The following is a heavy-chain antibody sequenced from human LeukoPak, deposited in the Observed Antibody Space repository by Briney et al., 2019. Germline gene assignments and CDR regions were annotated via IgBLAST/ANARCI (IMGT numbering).Heavy chain of an antibody. CDR2: IYYTGST. CDR1: GASISGGTYY. J-gene: IGHJ4*02. V-gene: IGHV4-39*01. Sequence: SETLSLTCSVSGASISGGTYYWGWIRQPPGKGLEWTGSIYYTGSTYDNPSLKSRVTISVDTSKNQFSLKLSSVTAADTAVYYCARRGGSGRAFDYWGQGTLVTVSS. CDR3: ARRGGSGRAFDY. D-gene: IGHD1-26*01.